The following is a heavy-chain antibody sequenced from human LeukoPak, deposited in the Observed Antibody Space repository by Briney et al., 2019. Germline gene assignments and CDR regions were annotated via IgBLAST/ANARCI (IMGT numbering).Heavy chain of an antibody. V-gene: IGHV4-38-2*01. CDR1: GYSISSGYY. J-gene: IGHJ4*02. CDR2: IYHSGRT. Sequence: SETLSLTCAVSGYSISSGYYWGWIRQPPGKGLEWIVTIYHSGRTYYNPALKSRVTISVDTYKNQFSLKLSTVTAADTAVYYCARLSVVPAAKVDYWGQGTLVTVSS. CDR3: ARLSVVPAAKVDY. D-gene: IGHD2-2*01.